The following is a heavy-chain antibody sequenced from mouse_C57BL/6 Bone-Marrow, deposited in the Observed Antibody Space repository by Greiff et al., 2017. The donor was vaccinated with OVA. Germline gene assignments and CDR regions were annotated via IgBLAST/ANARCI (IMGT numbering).Heavy chain of an antibody. V-gene: IGHV1-63*01. J-gene: IGHJ2*01. CDR1: GYTFTNYW. Sequence: VQLQQSGAELMKPGASVKLSCKASGYTFTNYWIGWAKQRPGHGLEWIGDIYPGGGYTNYNEKFKGKATLTADKSSSTAYMQFSSLTSEDSAIYYCARANYYGSSFYFDYWGQGTTLTVSS. D-gene: IGHD1-1*01. CDR2: IYPGGGYT. CDR3: ARANYYGSSFYFDY.